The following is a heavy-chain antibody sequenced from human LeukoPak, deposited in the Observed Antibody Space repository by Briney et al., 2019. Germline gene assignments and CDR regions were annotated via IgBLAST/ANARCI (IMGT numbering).Heavy chain of an antibody. V-gene: IGHV1-3*01. CDR2: INGGNGNT. Sequence: ASVKVSCKASGYTFTSHAIHWVRQAPGQRLEWMGYINGGNGNTKYSQKFQGRVTITRDTSASTASLELSSLRSEDTAVYYCARAGTQYYGMDVWGQGTTVTVSS. CDR3: ARAGTQYYGMDV. J-gene: IGHJ6*02. CDR1: GYTFTSHA.